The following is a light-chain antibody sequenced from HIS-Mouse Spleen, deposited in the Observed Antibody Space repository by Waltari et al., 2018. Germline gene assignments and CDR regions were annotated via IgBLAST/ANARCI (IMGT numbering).Light chain of an antibody. Sequence: SFELTQVPAVSVALGQTVSITCQGDSPRNDYTSWYQQKPGQAPVLVIYGKNNRPSGIPDRFSGSSSGNTASLTITGAQAEDEADYYCNSRDSSGNHLKFGGGTKLTVL. V-gene: IGLV3-19*01. CDR1: SPRNDY. CDR3: NSRDSSGNHLK. CDR2: GKN. J-gene: IGLJ3*02.